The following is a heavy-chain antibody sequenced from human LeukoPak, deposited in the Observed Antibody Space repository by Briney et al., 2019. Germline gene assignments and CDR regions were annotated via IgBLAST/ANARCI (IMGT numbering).Heavy chain of an antibody. J-gene: IGHJ4*02. Sequence: GGSLRLSCAASGFTFSSYAMSWVRQAPGKGLEWVSAISGSGGSTYYADSVKGRFTISRGNSKNTLYLQMNSLRAEDTAVYYCAKAKGFGELARSYFDYWGQGTLVTVSS. CDR1: GFTFSSYA. D-gene: IGHD3-10*01. V-gene: IGHV3-23*01. CDR3: AKAKGFGELARSYFDY. CDR2: ISGSGGST.